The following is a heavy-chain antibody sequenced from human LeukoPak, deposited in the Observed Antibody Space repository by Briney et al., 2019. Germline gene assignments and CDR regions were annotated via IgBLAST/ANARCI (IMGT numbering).Heavy chain of an antibody. Sequence: GASVKVSCKASGYTFTSYDINWVRQATGQGLEWMGWMNPNSGNTGYAQKFQGRVTITRNTSISTAYMELSSLRSEDTAVYYCARVQSYDFEGYYMDVWGKGTTVTVSS. J-gene: IGHJ6*03. CDR3: ARVQSYDFEGYYMDV. D-gene: IGHD3-3*01. CDR2: MNPNSGNT. V-gene: IGHV1-8*03. CDR1: GYTFTSYD.